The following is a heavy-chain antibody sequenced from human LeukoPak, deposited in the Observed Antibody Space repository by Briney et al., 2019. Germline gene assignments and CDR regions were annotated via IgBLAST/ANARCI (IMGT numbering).Heavy chain of an antibody. Sequence: PGGSLRLSCTASGFTFSSYDMHWVRQDKGKGLEWVSAISTAGDPYYLGSVKGRFTISRENAKNSFYLHMNSLRAGDTAVYYCAGQARPGAAEGAFDIWGQGTMVTVSS. CDR3: AGQARPGAAEGAFDI. D-gene: IGHD2-2*01. CDR1: GFTFSSYD. J-gene: IGHJ3*02. V-gene: IGHV3-13*05. CDR2: ISTAGDP.